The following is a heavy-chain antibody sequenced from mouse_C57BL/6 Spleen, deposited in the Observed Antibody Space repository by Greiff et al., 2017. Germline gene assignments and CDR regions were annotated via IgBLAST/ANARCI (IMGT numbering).Heavy chain of an antibody. V-gene: IGHV3-6*01. Sequence: ESGPGLVKPSQSLSLTCSVTGYSITSGYYWNWIRQFPGNKLEWMGYISYDGSNNYNPSLKNRISITRDTSKNQFFLKLNSVTTEDTATYYCARDYYEDFYYAMDYWGQGTSVTVSS. J-gene: IGHJ4*01. CDR3: ARDYYEDFYYAMDY. D-gene: IGHD1-1*01. CDR1: GYSITSGYY. CDR2: ISYDGSN.